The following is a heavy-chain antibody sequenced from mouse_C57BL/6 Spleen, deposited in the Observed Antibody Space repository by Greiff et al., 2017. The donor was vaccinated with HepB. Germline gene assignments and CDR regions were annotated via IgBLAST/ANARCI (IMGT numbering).Heavy chain of an antibody. J-gene: IGHJ3*01. V-gene: IGHV5-17*01. CDR1: GFTFSDYG. D-gene: IGHD1-1*01. Sequence: DVHLVESGGGLVKPGGSLKLSCAASGFTFSDYGMHWVRQAPEKGLEWVAYISSGSSTIYYADTVKGRFTISRDNAKNTLFLQMTSLRSEDTAMYYCARPLLEGSWFAYWGQGTLVTVSA. CDR2: ISSGSSTI. CDR3: ARPLLEGSWFAY.